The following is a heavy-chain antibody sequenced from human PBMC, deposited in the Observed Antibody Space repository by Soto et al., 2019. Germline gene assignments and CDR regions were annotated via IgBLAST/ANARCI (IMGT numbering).Heavy chain of an antibody. J-gene: IGHJ4*02. CDR2: INHSGNT. Sequence: PSETLSLTCAVYGGSFSGYYWSWIRQPPGMGLEWIGEINHSGNTNYSPSLKSRVTVSVDTSKNQFSLKLASVTAADTAVYYCERGSPFYFVSSVSYKGAHYFDSWGRGTLVTV. V-gene: IGHV4-34*01. CDR3: ERGSPFYFVSSVSYKGAHYFDS. CDR1: GGSFSGYY. D-gene: IGHD3-22*01.